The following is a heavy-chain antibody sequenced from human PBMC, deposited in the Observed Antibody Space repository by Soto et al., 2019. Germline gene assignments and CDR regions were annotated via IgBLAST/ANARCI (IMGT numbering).Heavy chain of an antibody. CDR2: INWNSGSI. CDR1: GFTFDDYA. CDR3: VKDESINWYSGHFRH. D-gene: IGHD6-13*01. V-gene: IGHV3-9*01. J-gene: IGHJ1*01. Sequence: PGGSLRLSCAASGFTFDDYAMHWVRQAPGKGLEWVSGINWNSGSIGYADSVKGRFAISRDNAKNSLHLQMNSLRAEDTAFYYCVKDESINWYSGHFRHWGQGTLVTV.